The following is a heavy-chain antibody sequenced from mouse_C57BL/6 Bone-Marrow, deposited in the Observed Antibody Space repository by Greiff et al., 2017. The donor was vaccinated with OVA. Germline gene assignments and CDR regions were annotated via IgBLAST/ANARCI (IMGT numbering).Heavy chain of an antibody. CDR2: IWRGGST. Sequence: VQLQESGPGLVQPSQSLSITCTVSGFSFTSYGVHWVRQSPGKGLEWLGVIWRGGSTDYNAAFMSRLSITKDNSKSQVFFKMNSLQADDTAIYYCAKITFYYYAMDYWGQGTSVTVSS. CDR3: AKITFYYYAMDY. D-gene: IGHD1-3*01. J-gene: IGHJ4*01. CDR1: GFSFTSYG. V-gene: IGHV2-5*01.